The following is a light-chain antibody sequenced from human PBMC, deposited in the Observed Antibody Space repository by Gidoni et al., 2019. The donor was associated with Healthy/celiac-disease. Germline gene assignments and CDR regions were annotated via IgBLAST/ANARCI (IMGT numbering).Light chain of an antibody. CDR2: DAS. J-gene: IGKJ2*01. V-gene: IGKV3-11*01. Sequence: IVLTQSPATLSLSPGERATLSCRASQSVSSYLAWYHQKPGQAPRLLIYDASNWATGIPARFSGSGSGTDFTLTISSLEPEDFAVYYCQQRSNWPPTFGQGTKLEIK. CDR1: QSVSSY. CDR3: QQRSNWPPT.